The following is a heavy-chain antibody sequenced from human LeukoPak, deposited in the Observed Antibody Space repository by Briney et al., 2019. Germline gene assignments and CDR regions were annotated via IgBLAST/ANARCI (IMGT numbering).Heavy chain of an antibody. J-gene: IGHJ4*02. V-gene: IGHV3-23*01. CDR2: ISGSGGST. CDR1: GFTFNNFA. CDR3: AKMVHTEQWLVPFDY. Sequence: GGSLRLSCAASGFTFNNFAMNWVRQAPGKGLEWVSTISGSGGSTYYADSVKGRFTISRDNSKNTLYLQMNSLRAEDTAVYYCAKMVHTEQWLVPFDYWGQGTLVTVSS. D-gene: IGHD6-19*01.